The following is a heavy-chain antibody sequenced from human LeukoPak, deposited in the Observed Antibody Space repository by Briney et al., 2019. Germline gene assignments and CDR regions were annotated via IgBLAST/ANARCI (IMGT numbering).Heavy chain of an antibody. CDR1: GGSISSSSYY. D-gene: IGHD1-26*01. Sequence: SETLSLTCTVSGGSISSSSYYWGWIRQPPGKGLEWIGSIYYSGSTYYNPSLKSRVTISVDTSKNQFSLKLSSVTAADTAVYYCARHKGGSYPNWFDPWGQGTLVTASS. J-gene: IGHJ5*02. V-gene: IGHV4-39*01. CDR3: ARHKGGSYPNWFDP. CDR2: IYYSGST.